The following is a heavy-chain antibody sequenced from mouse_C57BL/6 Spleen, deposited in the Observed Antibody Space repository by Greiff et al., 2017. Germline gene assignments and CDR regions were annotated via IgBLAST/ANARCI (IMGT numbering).Heavy chain of an antibody. D-gene: IGHD1-1*01. CDR2: ISYDGSN. CDR1: GYSITSGYY. J-gene: IGHJ1*03. CDR3: ARYYGSSYEYFDV. V-gene: IGHV3-6*01. Sequence: EVQRVESGPGLVKPSQSLSLTCSVTGYSITSGYYWNWIRQFPGNKLEWMGYISYDGSNNYNPSLKNRISITRDTSKNQFFLKLNSVTTEDTAMYYCARYYGSSYEYFDVWGTGTTVTVSS.